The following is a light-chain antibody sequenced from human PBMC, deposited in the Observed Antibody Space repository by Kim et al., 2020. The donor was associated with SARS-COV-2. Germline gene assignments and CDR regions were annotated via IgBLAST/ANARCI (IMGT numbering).Light chain of an antibody. CDR1: QSVSSN. Sequence: SVAPGERATLSCRASQSVSSNLAWYQQTPGQAPRLLMYGASTRATGIPARFSGGGSGTEFTLTISSLQSEDFAVYYCQQYNKWPYTFGQGTKLEI. J-gene: IGKJ2*01. V-gene: IGKV3D-15*01. CDR3: QQYNKWPYT. CDR2: GAS.